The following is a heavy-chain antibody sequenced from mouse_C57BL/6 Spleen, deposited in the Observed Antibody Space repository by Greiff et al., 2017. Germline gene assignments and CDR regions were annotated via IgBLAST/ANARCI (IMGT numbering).Heavy chain of an antibody. CDR1: GYTFTDYY. CDR3: ARDDEAMDY. J-gene: IGHJ4*01. Sequence: EVQLQQSGPVLVKPGASVKMSCKASGYTFTDYYMNWVKQSHGKSLEWIGVINPYNGGTSYNQKFKGKATLTVDKSSSTAYMELNSLTSEDSAVYYCARDDEAMDYWGQGTSVTVSS. V-gene: IGHV1-19*01. D-gene: IGHD2-12*01. CDR2: INPYNGGT.